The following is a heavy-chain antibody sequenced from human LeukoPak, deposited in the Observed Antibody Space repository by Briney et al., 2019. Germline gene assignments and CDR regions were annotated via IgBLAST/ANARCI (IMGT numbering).Heavy chain of an antibody. D-gene: IGHD2-2*01. CDR3: AHGSMYQLDY. CDR1: GFSFSSHG. V-gene: IGHV3-23*01. CDR2: IIGTGST. Sequence: PGGSLRLSCAASGFSFSSHGMSWVRQAQGKGLEWVSGIIGTGSTYYADSVKGRFTISRDIPKNTLFLQMNSLRAEDTAIYYCAHGSMYQLDYWGQGTRVTVTS. J-gene: IGHJ4*02.